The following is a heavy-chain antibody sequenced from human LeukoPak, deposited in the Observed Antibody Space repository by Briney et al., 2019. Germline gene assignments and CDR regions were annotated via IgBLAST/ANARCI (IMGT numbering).Heavy chain of an antibody. D-gene: IGHD6-19*01. CDR3: TRAGNIAVAPGSFDI. V-gene: IGHV3-49*04. J-gene: IGHJ3*02. CDR2: IRSKAYGGTT. CDR1: GFTFTNFG. Sequence: PGGSLRLSCAASGFTFTNFGMHWVRQAPGKGLEWVGFIRSKAYGGTTEYAASVKGRFTISRDDSKSIAYLQMNSLKTEDTAVYYCTRAGNIAVAPGSFDIWGQGTMVTVSS.